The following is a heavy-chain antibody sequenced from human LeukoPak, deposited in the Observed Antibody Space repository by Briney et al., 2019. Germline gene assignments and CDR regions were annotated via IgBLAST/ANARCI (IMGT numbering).Heavy chain of an antibody. CDR2: INPNSGGT. V-gene: IGHV1-2*02. J-gene: IGHJ4*02. D-gene: IGHD2-2*01. Sequence: GASVKVSCKASGYTFTGYYMHWVRQAPGQGLEWMGWINPNSGGTNYAQKFQGRVTMTRDTSISTAYMELSRLRSDDTAVYYCARVDVVPAAIIDYWGQGTLVIVSS. CDR3: ARVDVVPAAIIDY. CDR1: GYTFTGYY.